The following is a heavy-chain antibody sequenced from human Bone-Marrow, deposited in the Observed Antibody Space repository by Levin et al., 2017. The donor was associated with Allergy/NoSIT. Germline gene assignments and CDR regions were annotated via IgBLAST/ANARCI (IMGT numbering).Heavy chain of an antibody. CDR1: GFTFSDYY. CDR3: ARDPNYYGSGSPETWYFDY. J-gene: IGHJ4*02. V-gene: IGHV3-11*06. D-gene: IGHD3-10*01. Sequence: SCAASGFTFSDYYMSWIRQAPGKGLEWVSYISSSSSYTNYADSVKGRFTISRDNAKNSLYLQMNSLRAEDTAVYYCARDPNYYGSGSPETWYFDYWGQGTLVTVSS. CDR2: ISSSSSYT.